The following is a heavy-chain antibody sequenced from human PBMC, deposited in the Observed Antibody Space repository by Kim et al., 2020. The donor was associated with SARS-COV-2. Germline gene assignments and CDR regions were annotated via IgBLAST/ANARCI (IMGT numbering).Heavy chain of an antibody. D-gene: IGHD3-9*01. CDR3: TTDVVLRYFDWLSY. Sequence: AAPVKGRFTISRDDSKNTLYLQMNSLKTEDTAVYYCTTDVVLRYFDWLSYWGQGTLVTVSS. J-gene: IGHJ4*02. V-gene: IGHV3-15*01.